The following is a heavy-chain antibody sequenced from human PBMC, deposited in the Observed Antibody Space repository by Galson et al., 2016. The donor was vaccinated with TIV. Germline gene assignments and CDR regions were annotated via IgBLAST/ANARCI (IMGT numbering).Heavy chain of an antibody. CDR1: GASISDYY. CDR2: MYIPGST. V-gene: IGHV4-4*07. D-gene: IGHD2-15*01. J-gene: IGHJ4*02. CDR3: ARDWWVTYTDRPYFDF. Sequence: LSLTCTVSGASISDYYWSWIRQPAGKGLEWIGRMYIPGSTSYNPSLESRVTMSADTSKNQFSLKVDSVTAADTAVYYCARDWWVTYTDRPYFDFWGQGILVTVSS.